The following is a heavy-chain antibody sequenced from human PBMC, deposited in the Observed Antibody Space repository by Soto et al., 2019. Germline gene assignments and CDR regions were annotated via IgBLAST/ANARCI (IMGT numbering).Heavy chain of an antibody. J-gene: IGHJ4*02. CDR2: INAGNGNT. CDR1: GYTFTSYA. CDR3: ARDSVTIFGVVIHPYFDY. Sequence: GASVKVSCKASGYTFTSYAMHWVRQAPGQRLEWMGWINAGNGNTKYSQKFQGRVTITRDTSASTAYMELSSLRSEDTAVYYCARDSVTIFGVVIHPYFDYWGQGTLVTVSS. V-gene: IGHV1-3*01. D-gene: IGHD3-3*01.